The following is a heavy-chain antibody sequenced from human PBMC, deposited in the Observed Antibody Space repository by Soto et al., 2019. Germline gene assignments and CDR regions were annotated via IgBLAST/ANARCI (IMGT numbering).Heavy chain of an antibody. CDR3: ARRHLAVAVSPGFDP. Sequence: QVTLKESGPVLVKPTETLTLRCTVSGLSITDSEMGVSCIRQPPGQPLEWLAHIDSSGEKSYRTFLKSRLAISKDTSKSQIGLTMTNMDPADTATYYCARRHLAVAVSPGFDPWGQGSQVTVSS. CDR1: GLSITDSEMG. D-gene: IGHD6-19*01. V-gene: IGHV2-26*01. CDR2: IDSSGEK. J-gene: IGHJ5*02.